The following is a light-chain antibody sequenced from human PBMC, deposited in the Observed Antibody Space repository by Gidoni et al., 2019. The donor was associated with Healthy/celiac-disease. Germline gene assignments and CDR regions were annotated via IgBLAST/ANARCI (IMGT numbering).Light chain of an antibody. J-gene: IGKJ1*01. Sequence: SVSSSYLAWYQQKPGQAPRHLIYSASSRATGIPDRCSGSGYGTDFTLTISSVEPEDFEVYYCKRYQLRTFGQGTKVEIK. CDR2: SAS. V-gene: IGKV3-20*01. CDR3: KRYQLRT. CDR1: SVSSSY.